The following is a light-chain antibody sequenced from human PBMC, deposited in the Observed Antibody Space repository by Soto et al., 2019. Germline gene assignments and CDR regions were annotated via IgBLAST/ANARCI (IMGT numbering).Light chain of an antibody. V-gene: IGKV3-20*01. CDR1: QSVSSSY. CDR2: GAS. CDR3: QQYGSSPPIT. Sequence: EIVLTQSPGTLSLSPGERATLSCRASQSVSSSYLAWYQQKPGQAPRLLISGASSRAPGIPDRFSGSGSGTDFTLTISRLEPEDFAVYYCQQYGSSPPITFGQGTRLEIK. J-gene: IGKJ5*01.